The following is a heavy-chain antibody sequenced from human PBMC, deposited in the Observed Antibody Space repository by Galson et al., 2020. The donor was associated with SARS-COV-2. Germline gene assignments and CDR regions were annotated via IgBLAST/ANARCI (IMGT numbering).Heavy chain of an antibody. Sequence: GESLKISCKVSGYTLTELSMHWVRQAPGKGLEWMGGFDPEDGETIYAQKFQGRVTMTEDTSTDTAYMELSSLRSEDTAVYYCATAGTPVTPSNWFDPWGQGTLVTVSS. V-gene: IGHV1-24*01. D-gene: IGHD1-1*01. J-gene: IGHJ5*02. CDR3: ATAGTPVTPSNWFDP. CDR1: GYTLTELS. CDR2: FDPEDGET.